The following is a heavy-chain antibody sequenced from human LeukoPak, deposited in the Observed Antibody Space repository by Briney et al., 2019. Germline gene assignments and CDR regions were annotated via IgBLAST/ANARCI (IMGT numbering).Heavy chain of an antibody. CDR1: GFTFSSYG. D-gene: IGHD5-12*01. Sequence: GGSLRLSCAASGFTFSSYGMHWVRQAPGKGLEWVAFIRYNGSNKYYADSVKGRFTSSRDNSKNTLYLQMNSLRAEDTAVYYCAKADTITIYYYYYYMDVWGKGTTVTVSS. CDR2: IRYNGSNK. CDR3: AKADTITIYYYYYYMDV. V-gene: IGHV3-30*02. J-gene: IGHJ6*03.